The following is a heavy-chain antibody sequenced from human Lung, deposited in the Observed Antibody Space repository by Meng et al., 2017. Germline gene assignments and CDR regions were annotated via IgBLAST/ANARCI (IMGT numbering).Heavy chain of an antibody. CDR1: GYTFTAYY. Sequence: VQLVPSGVDVKKPGPFLKVPCKASGYTFTAYYIHWVLQAPGQGLEWMGRINPNSGGTNFAQKFQGRVIMTRDTSISTAYMELSSLGFDDTAVYYCAKALGWGSSPDYWGQGILVTVSS. CDR2: INPNSGGT. D-gene: IGHD2-21*01. CDR3: AKALGWGSSPDY. J-gene: IGHJ4*02. V-gene: IGHV1-2*06.